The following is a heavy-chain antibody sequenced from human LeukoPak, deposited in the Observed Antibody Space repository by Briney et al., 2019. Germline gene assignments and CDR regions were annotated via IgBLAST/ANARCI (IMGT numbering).Heavy chain of an antibody. CDR2: ISSSGSTI. Sequence: GGSLRLSCAASGFTFSSYEMNWVRQAPGKGLEWVSYISSSGSTIYYADSVKGRFTISRDNAKNSLYLQMNSVRAEDTAVYYCARPGSSGWYVNFDYWGQGTLVTVSS. CDR1: GFTFSSYE. D-gene: IGHD6-19*01. J-gene: IGHJ4*02. V-gene: IGHV3-48*03. CDR3: ARPGSSGWYVNFDY.